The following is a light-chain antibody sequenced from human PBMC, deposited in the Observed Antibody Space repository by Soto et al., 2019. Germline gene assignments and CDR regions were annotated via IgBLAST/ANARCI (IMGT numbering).Light chain of an antibody. V-gene: IGKV1-27*01. CDR2: AAS. CDR1: QGISNY. Sequence: DIQMTQSPSSLSASVGDRVTITCRASQGISNYLAWYQQKPGKVPKLLIYAASTLQSVVPSRFSGSGSGTYFTLTISSLQTEDVASYYCQKYNSAPQTYGGGTKVEIK. CDR3: QKYNSAPQT. J-gene: IGKJ4*01.